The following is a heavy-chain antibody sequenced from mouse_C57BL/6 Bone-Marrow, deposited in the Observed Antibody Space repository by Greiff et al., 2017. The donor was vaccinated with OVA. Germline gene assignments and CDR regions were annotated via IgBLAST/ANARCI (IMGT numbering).Heavy chain of an antibody. D-gene: IGHD2-4*01. J-gene: IGHJ3*01. CDR1: GYTFISYW. V-gene: IGHV1-74*01. CDR3: AIWGLRPVAY. Sequence: VQLQQPGAELVKPGASVKVSCKASGYTFISYWMHWVKQRPGQGLEWLGRIHPSDSDTNYNQKFTGKATLTVDKSSSTAYMQLSSLTSEDSAVYYRAIWGLRPVAYWGQGTLVTVSA. CDR2: IHPSDSDT.